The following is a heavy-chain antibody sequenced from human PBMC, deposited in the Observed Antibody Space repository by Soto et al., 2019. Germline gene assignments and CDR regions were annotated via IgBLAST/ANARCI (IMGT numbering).Heavy chain of an antibody. V-gene: IGHV4-59*01. J-gene: IGHJ6*02. CDR3: ERLGSWDGMDV. CDR1: GGSISSYY. D-gene: IGHD6-13*01. CDR2: IYYSGST. Sequence: SETLSLTCTVSGGSISSYYWSWIRQPPGKGLEWIGYIYYSGSTNYNPSLKSRVTISVDTSKNQFSLKLSSVTAADTAVYYCERLGSWDGMDVWGQGTTVTVSS.